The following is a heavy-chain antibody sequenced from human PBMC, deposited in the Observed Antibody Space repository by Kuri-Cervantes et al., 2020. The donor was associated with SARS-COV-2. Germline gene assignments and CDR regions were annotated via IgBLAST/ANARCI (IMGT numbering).Heavy chain of an antibody. CDR2: ISAYNGNT. CDR3: ARAHFVQLTHSWTIDY. Sequence: ASVKVSCKASGYTFTSYGISWVRQATGQGLEWMGWISAYNGNTYYAQKLHGRVTMTIDTSMSTAYMELSSLRSEYTAVYYFARAHFVQLTHSWTIDYWGQGTLVTVSS. J-gene: IGHJ4*02. CDR1: GYTFTSYG. V-gene: IGHV1-18*04. D-gene: IGHD6-13*01.